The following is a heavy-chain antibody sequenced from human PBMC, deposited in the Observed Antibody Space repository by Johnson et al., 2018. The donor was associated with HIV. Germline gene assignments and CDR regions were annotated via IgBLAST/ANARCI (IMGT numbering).Heavy chain of an antibody. J-gene: IGHJ3*02. CDR2: MWYDGTKK. D-gene: IGHD6-13*01. Sequence: QVQLVESGGGVVQPGRSLRISCAASGFTFSSYGMHWVRQAPGKGLEWVAGMWYDGTKKNYADSVKGRFTISRDNSKNTLHLQMNSLRAEDTAVYYCAKCIWGSSLIDAFDIWGQGTMVTVSS. CDR1: GFTFSSYG. V-gene: IGHV3-33*06. CDR3: AKCIWGSSLIDAFDI.